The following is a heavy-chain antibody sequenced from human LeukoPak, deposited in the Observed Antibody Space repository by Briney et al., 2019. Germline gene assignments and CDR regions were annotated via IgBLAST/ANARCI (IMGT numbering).Heavy chain of an antibody. D-gene: IGHD6-19*01. CDR2: IYTSGST. CDR1: GGSISSYY. Sequence: SETLSLTCTVSGGSISSYYWSWIRQPAGKGLEWIGRIYTSGSTNYNPSLKSRVTMSVDTSENQFSLKLTSVTATDTAVYYCAGGGQWLDPFDYWGQGTLVTDSS. CDR3: AGGGQWLDPFDY. J-gene: IGHJ4*02. V-gene: IGHV4-4*07.